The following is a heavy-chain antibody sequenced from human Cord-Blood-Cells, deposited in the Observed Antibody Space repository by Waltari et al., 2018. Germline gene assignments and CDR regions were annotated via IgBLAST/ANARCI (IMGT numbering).Heavy chain of an antibody. CDR1: GGSISSGGYY. CDR3: ARADTIFGVVNFDY. Sequence: QVQLQESGPGLVKPSQTLSLTCTVSGGSISSGGYYWSWIGQHPGKGLEWIGNIYYSGRTYYITSLNSLVTISVDTSKNQFSLKLSSVTAADTAVYYCARADTIFGVVNFDYWGQGTLVTVSS. D-gene: IGHD3-3*01. V-gene: IGHV4-31*01. J-gene: IGHJ4*02. CDR2: IYYSGRT.